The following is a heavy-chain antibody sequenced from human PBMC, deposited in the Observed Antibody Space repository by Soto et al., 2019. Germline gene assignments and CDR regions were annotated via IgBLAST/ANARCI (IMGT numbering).Heavy chain of an antibody. Sequence: EVQLLESGGGLVQPGGSLRLSCVGSGFFFSSYTMTWVRQAPGKGLERVSSFRATSENTYYADSARGWFTISRDNSKHTLCLQMNSLTAEDTAMYYCAKARDEQWVRLPFDYGGQGILVIVSS. D-gene: IGHD6-19*01. J-gene: IGHJ4*02. V-gene: IGHV3-23*01. CDR1: GFFFSSYT. CDR2: FRATSENT. CDR3: AKARDEQWVRLPFDY.